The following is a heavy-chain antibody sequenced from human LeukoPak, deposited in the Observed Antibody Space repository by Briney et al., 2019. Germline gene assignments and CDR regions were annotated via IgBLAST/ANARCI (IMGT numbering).Heavy chain of an antibody. D-gene: IGHD6-19*01. J-gene: IGHJ4*02. Sequence: GGSLRLSCAGTGFTFSNYWMNWVRQAPGKGLEWVANIKEDGSQKYYVDSVKGRFTISRDNAKNSVYLQMSSLRAEDTAVYYCAGSSGWLFDYWGQGTLVVVSS. CDR1: GFTFSNYW. CDR2: IKEDGSQK. CDR3: AGSSGWLFDY. V-gene: IGHV3-7*01.